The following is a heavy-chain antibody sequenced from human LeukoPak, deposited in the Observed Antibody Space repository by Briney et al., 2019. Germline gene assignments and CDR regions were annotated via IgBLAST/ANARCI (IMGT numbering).Heavy chain of an antibody. CDR2: IKQDGGEK. V-gene: IGHV3-7*01. J-gene: IGHJ6*04. D-gene: IGHD3-10*01. CDR1: GFTFSGYW. CDR3: ARDRGFGQADV. Sequence: SGGSLRLSCAASGFTFSGYWMSWLRRAPGEGLEWVANIKQDGGEKYYVDSVKGRFTISRDNAKNSLYLQMNSLRAEDTAVYYCARDRGFGQADVWGKGTTVTVSS.